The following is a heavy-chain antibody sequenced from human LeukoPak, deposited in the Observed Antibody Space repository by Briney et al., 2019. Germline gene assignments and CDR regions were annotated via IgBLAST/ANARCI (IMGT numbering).Heavy chain of an antibody. CDR3: VSVELAAAGLYYYGMDV. CDR1: GFTFSSYA. Sequence: GGSLRLSCSASGFTFSSYAMHWVRQAPGKGLEYVSAISSNGGSTYYADSVKGRFTISRDNSKNTLYLQMSSLRAEDTAVYYCVSVELAAAGLYYYGMDVWGQGTAVTVSS. CDR2: ISSNGGST. D-gene: IGHD6-13*01. V-gene: IGHV3-64D*06. J-gene: IGHJ6*02.